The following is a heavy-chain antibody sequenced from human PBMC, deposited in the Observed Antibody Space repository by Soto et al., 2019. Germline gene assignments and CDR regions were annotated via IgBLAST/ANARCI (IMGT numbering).Heavy chain of an antibody. D-gene: IGHD1-26*01. CDR1: GFTFDDYA. Sequence: EVHLVESGGGLVQPGRSLRLSCAASGFTFDDYAMHWVRQAPGKGLAWVSGISWNSDSTGYADSVKGRFTISRDNAKNSLFLQMNSLRAEDTALYVCAKDTYIIVGGTHIDFWGRGTLVSVSS. J-gene: IGHJ4*02. V-gene: IGHV3-9*01. CDR3: AKDTYIIVGGTHIDF. CDR2: ISWNSDST.